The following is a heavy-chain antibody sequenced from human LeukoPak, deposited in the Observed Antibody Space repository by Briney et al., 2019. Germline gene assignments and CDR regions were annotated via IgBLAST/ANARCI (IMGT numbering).Heavy chain of an antibody. CDR1: GGSISSYY. J-gene: IGHJ6*02. D-gene: IGHD5-24*01. CDR3: ARHAEMPTEEVGYYYYGMDV. Sequence: PSETLSLTCTVSGGSISSYYWSWIRQPPGKGLEWIGYIYYSGSTNYNPSLKSRVTISVDTSKNQFSLRLSSVAAADTAVYYCARHAEMPTEEVGYYYYGMDVWGQGATVTVSS. CDR2: IYYSGST. V-gene: IGHV4-59*08.